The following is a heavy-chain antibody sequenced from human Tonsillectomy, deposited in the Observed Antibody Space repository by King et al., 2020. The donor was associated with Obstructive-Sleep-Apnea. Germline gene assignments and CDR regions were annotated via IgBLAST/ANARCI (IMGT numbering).Heavy chain of an antibody. CDR1: GFTFGDYT. CDR2: ISWDGGST. Sequence: VQLVESGGVVVQPGGSLRLSCAASGFTFGDYTMHWVRQAPGKGLEWVSLISWDGGSTYYADSVKGRFTISRDNSKNSLYLQMNSLRTEDTALYYCAKDRDVDTAMALGGMDVWGQGTTVTVSS. J-gene: IGHJ6*02. CDR3: AKDRDVDTAMALGGMDV. D-gene: IGHD5-18*01. V-gene: IGHV3-43*01.